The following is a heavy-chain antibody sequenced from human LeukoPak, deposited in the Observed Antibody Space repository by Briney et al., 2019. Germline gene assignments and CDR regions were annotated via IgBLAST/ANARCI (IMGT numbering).Heavy chain of an antibody. CDR2: IYYSGST. Sequence: SETLSLTCTVSGGSISSYYWSWIRQPPGKGLEWIGYIYYSGSTNYNPSLKSRVTISVDTSKNQFSLKLSSVTAADTAVYYCARVLRPPDDAFDIWGQGTMVTVSS. CDR3: ARVLRPPDDAFDI. D-gene: IGHD1-14*01. V-gene: IGHV4-59*01. CDR1: GGSISSYY. J-gene: IGHJ3*02.